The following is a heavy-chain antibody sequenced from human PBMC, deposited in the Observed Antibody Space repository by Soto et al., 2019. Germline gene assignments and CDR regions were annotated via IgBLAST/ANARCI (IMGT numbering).Heavy chain of an antibody. Sequence: SETLSLTCTVSGGSISSQYWSWIRQPPGKGLEWIGYISYSGSTKYNPSLKSRVTISGDTSKNQFSLKLNFVTAADTAVYFCARGGSGSTLDYWGQGTLVTVSS. CDR1: GGSISSQY. J-gene: IGHJ4*02. CDR2: ISYSGST. CDR3: ARGGSGSTLDY. D-gene: IGHD3-10*01. V-gene: IGHV4-59*11.